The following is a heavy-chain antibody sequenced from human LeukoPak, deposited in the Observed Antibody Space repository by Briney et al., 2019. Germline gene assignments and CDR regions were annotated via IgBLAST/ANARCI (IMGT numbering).Heavy chain of an antibody. D-gene: IGHD2-15*01. Sequence: ASVKVSCKASGYIFTAYYMHWVRQAPGQGFEWMGWINPNTGDTSYAQKFQGRVTMTRDTTISTAYMDLSSLTSDDAAVYYCASYPRYVSSPPFDYWGQGTQVSLSS. V-gene: IGHV1-2*02. J-gene: IGHJ4*02. CDR2: INPNTGDT. CDR1: GYIFTAYY. CDR3: ASYPRYVSSPPFDY.